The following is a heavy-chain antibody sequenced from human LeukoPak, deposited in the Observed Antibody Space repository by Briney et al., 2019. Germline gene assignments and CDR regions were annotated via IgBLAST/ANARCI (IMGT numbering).Heavy chain of an antibody. V-gene: IGHV4-59*08. Sequence: SETLSLTCSVSGGSISSYYWSWIRQSPGKGLEWIGYIFYSGSTNYNPSLKSRVTISLDTSKNQVSLKLNSVTAADTAVYYCARHFRQQRSAFDIWGQGTMVTVSS. D-gene: IGHD6-13*01. J-gene: IGHJ3*02. CDR2: IFYSGST. CDR3: ARHFRQQRSAFDI. CDR1: GGSISSYY.